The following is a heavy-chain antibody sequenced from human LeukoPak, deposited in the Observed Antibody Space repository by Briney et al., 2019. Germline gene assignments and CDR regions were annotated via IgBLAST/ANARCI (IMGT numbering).Heavy chain of an antibody. CDR1: GGSISSYY. CDR3: ARGGLWVLNWFDP. D-gene: IGHD2-21*01. Sequence: SETLSLTCTVSGGSISSYYWSWIRQPPGKGLEWIGEINHSGSTNYNPSLKSRVTISVDTSKNQFSLKLSSVTAADTAVYYCARGGLWVLNWFDPWGQGTLVTVSS. J-gene: IGHJ5*02. CDR2: INHSGST. V-gene: IGHV4-34*01.